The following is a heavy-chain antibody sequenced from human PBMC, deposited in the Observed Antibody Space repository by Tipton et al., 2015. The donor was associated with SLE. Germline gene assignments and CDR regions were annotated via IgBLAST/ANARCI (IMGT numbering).Heavy chain of an antibody. D-gene: IGHD3-22*01. J-gene: IGHJ3*02. Sequence: TLSLTCTVSGGSFSRYFWSWIRQPPGKGLEWIGRISTSGTTNYNPSLKSRVTISVDTSKNHFSLTLTSVTAADTAVYYCARGGIFYYHDSSGRHAFDIWGRGTVVAVSS. CDR2: ISTSGTT. CDR3: ARGGIFYYHDSSGRHAFDI. V-gene: IGHV4-4*07. CDR1: GGSFSRYF.